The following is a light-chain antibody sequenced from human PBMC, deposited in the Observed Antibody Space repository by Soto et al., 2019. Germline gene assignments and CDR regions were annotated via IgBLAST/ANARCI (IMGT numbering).Light chain of an antibody. V-gene: IGKV1-5*01. CDR1: QSISSW. J-gene: IGKJ1*01. Sequence: DIQMTQSPSTLSASVGDRVTITCRASQSISSWLAWYQQKPGKAPKLLIYDASSLESGVPSRFSGSGSGTEFTLTIISLQHDDFATSYCQQYNSYLTWTFGQGTKVEIK. CDR2: DAS. CDR3: QQYNSYLTWT.